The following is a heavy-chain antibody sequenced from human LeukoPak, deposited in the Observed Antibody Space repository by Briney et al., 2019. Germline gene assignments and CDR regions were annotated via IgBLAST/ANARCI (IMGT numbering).Heavy chain of an antibody. D-gene: IGHD5-18*01. CDR2: IWYDGSNK. J-gene: IGHJ4*02. CDR1: GFTFSSYG. Sequence: GGSLRLSCAASGFTFSSYGMHWVRQAPGKGLEWVAVIWYDGSNKYYADSVKGRFTISRDNSKNTLYLQMNSLRAEDTAVYYCARLKADGYGFDYWGQGTLVTVSS. V-gene: IGHV3-33*01. CDR3: ARLKADGYGFDY.